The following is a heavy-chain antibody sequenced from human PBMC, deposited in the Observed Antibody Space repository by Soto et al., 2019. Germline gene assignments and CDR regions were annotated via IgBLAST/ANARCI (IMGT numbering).Heavy chain of an antibody. CDR3: TRHTRGYYEFWSGKHTESDV. J-gene: IGHJ6*02. CDR1: GFTFSGSA. V-gene: IGHV3-73*01. Sequence: PGGSLRLSCAASGFTFSGSAMHWVRQASGKGLEWVGRIRSKANSYATAYAASVKGRFTISRDDSKNTAYLQMNSLKTEDTAVYYCTRHTRGYYEFWSGKHTESDVWGQGTTVTVSS. CDR2: IRSKANSYAT. D-gene: IGHD3-3*01.